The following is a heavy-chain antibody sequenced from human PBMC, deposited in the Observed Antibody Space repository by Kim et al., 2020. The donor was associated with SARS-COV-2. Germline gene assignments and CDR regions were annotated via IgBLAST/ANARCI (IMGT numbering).Heavy chain of an antibody. CDR1: GGSFSGYY. CDR3: ARGDYIAAAGNYYYYYGMDV. D-gene: IGHD6-13*01. V-gene: IGHV4-34*01. Sequence: SETLSLTCAVYGGSFSGYYWSWIRQPPGKGLEWIGEINHSGSTNYNPSLKSRVTISVDTSKNQFSLKLSSVTAADTAVYYCARGDYIAAAGNYYYYYGMDVWGQGTTVTVSS. J-gene: IGHJ6*02. CDR2: INHSGST.